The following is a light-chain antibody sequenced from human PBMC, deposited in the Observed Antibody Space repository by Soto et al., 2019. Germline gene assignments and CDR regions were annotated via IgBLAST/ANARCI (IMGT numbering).Light chain of an antibody. CDR2: EGS. V-gene: IGLV2-14*02. CDR1: SSDVGSYDL. CDR3: SSYTNINTRACV. Sequence: QSVLTQPASVSGSPGQSITISCTGTSSDVGSYDLVSWYQQHPGTAPKLMIYEGSKRPSGVSYRFSGSKSGNTASLTISGLQAEDEAEYYCSSYTNINTRACVFGTGTKLTVL. J-gene: IGLJ1*01.